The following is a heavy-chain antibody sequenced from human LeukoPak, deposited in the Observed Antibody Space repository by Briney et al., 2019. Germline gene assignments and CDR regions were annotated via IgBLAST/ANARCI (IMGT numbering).Heavy chain of an antibody. CDR2: IDPSESYT. V-gene: IGHV5-10-1*01. CDR1: GYSFTNYW. J-gene: IGHJ5*02. Sequence: GESLKTSCKSSGYSFTNYWISLVRQMPGKGLEWVGRIDPSESYTNYSPSFQGHVTISADKSISTAYLQWSSLKASDTAMYYCARLPPMVRGYDWFDPWGQGTLVTVSS. D-gene: IGHD3-10*01. CDR3: ARLPPMVRGYDWFDP.